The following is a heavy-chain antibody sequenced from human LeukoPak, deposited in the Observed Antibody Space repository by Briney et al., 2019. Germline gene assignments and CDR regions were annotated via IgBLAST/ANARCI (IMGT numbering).Heavy chain of an antibody. CDR1: GFTFSTYS. CDR2: ISSSSNYM. D-gene: IGHD2-21*01. V-gene: IGHV3-21*01. J-gene: IGHJ5*02. Sequence: SGGSLRLSCAASGFTFSTYSMSWVRQAPGKGLEWVSSISSSSNYMYYADSVKGRFTISRDNAKNSLYLQMNSLRAEDTAVYYCARGRVRLLDPWGQGTLVTVSS. CDR3: ARGRVRLLDP.